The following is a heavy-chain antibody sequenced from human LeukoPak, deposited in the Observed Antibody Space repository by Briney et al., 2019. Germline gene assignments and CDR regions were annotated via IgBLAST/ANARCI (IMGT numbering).Heavy chain of an antibody. D-gene: IGHD4-23*01. V-gene: IGHV4-4*02. Sequence: SETLSLTCAVSGGSISSSNWWSWVRQPPGKGLEWIGEINHSGSTNYNPSLKSRVTISVDTSKNQFSLKLSSVTAADTAVYYCARGRTTTVVTPEARYFDLWGRGTLVTVSS. CDR1: GGSISSSNW. CDR3: ARGRTTTVVTPEARYFDL. CDR2: INHSGST. J-gene: IGHJ2*01.